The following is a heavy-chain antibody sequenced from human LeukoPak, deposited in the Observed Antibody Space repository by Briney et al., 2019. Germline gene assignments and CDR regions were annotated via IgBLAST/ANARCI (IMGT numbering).Heavy chain of an antibody. CDR1: GYTFTSYY. Sequence: EASVKVSCKASGYTFTSYYMHWVRQAPGQGLEWMGIINPSGGSTSYAQKFQGRVTMTRDTSTSTVYMELSSLRSEDTAVYYCAIQTLYCSGGSCYYYFDYWGQGTLVTVSS. CDR3: AIQTLYCSGGSCYYYFDY. V-gene: IGHV1-46*01. D-gene: IGHD2-15*01. J-gene: IGHJ4*02. CDR2: INPSGGST.